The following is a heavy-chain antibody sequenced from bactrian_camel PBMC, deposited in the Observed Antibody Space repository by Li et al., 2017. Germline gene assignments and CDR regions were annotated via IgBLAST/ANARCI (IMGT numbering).Heavy chain of an antibody. V-gene: IGHV3S1*01. CDR1: GYTDNSDC. Sequence: QVQLVESGGGSVQAGGSLRLSCAASGYTDNSDCMGWFRQAPGKEREGGAGLWTGDGSITYARSVKDRFTISKDNTKRTLYLQMNGLKPEDTAMYYCAADCYPYGGSWYETAFIRGRYKSWGQGTQVTVS. D-gene: IGHD6*01. CDR2: LWTGDGSI. J-gene: IGHJ6*01. CDR3: AADCYPYGGSWYETAFIRGRYKS.